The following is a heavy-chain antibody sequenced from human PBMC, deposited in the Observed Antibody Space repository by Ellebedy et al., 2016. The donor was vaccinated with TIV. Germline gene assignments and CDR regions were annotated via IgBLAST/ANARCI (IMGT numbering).Heavy chain of an antibody. CDR1: GYTFTSYY. D-gene: IGHD4-17*01. CDR3: ARDPRSYGDYGFLFDY. Sequence: ASVKVSCKASGYTFTSYYMHWVRQAPGQGLEWMGIINPSGGSTSYAQKFQGRVTMTRDTSTSTVYMELSSLRSEDTAVYYCARDPRSYGDYGFLFDYWGQGTLVTVSS. CDR2: INPSGGST. V-gene: IGHV1-46*01. J-gene: IGHJ4*02.